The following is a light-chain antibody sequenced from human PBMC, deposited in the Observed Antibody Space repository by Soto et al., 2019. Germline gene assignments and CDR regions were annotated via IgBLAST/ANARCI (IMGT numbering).Light chain of an antibody. CDR2: EVS. CDR3: CSYAGSSSPNGV. Sequence: QSALTQPASVSGSPGQSITISCTGTSSDVGSYNLVSWYQQHPGKAPKLMIYEVSKRPSGVSNRFSGSKSGNTASLTISGLQAEDGADYSCCSYAGSSSPNGVFGGGTKLTVL. CDR1: SSDVGSYNL. J-gene: IGLJ3*02. V-gene: IGLV2-23*02.